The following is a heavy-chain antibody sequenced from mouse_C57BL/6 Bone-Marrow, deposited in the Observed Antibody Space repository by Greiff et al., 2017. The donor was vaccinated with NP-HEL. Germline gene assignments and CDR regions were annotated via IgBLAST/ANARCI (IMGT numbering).Heavy chain of an antibody. Sequence: QLKESGPGLVAPSQSLSITCTVSGFSLTSYGVHWVRQPPGKGLEWLVVIWSDGSTTYNSALKSRLSISKDNSKSQVFLKMNSLQTDDTAMYYCARHDTTVVPYAMDYWGQGTSVTVSS. CDR3: ARHDTTVVPYAMDY. D-gene: IGHD1-1*01. V-gene: IGHV2-6-1*01. CDR2: IWSDGST. CDR1: GFSLTSYG. J-gene: IGHJ4*01.